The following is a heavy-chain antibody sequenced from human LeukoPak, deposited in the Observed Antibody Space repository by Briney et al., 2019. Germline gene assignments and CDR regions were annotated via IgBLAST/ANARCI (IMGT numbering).Heavy chain of an antibody. V-gene: IGHV3-23*01. J-gene: IGHJ5*02. CDR1: GFTFSIYA. Sequence: PGGSLRLSCATSGFTFSIYAMTWVRQAPGKGLEWVSTISGSGGSTYYADSVKGRFTISRDNSKNTLYLQMNRLGAEDTAVYYCAKESTVTPGNVNWFDTWGQGTLVTVSS. CDR2: ISGSGGST. D-gene: IGHD4-17*01. CDR3: AKESTVTPGNVNWFDT.